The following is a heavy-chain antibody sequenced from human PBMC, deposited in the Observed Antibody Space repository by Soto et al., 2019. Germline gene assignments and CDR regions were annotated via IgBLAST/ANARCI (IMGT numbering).Heavy chain of an antibody. CDR2: IYYGGST. Sequence: SETLSLTCTVSGGDVTSSRYYWAWIRQTPGKGLEWIATIYYGGSTYYNASLKSRVTVSIDTSKNQFSLKMTSVTAADTAVYYCATHPPYGPLDHWGQGTLVTVSS. CDR1: GGDVTSSRYY. CDR3: ATHPPYGPLDH. V-gene: IGHV4-39*01. D-gene: IGHD4-17*01. J-gene: IGHJ4*02.